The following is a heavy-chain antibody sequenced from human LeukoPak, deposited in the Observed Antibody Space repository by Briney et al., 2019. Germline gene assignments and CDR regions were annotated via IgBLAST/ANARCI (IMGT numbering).Heavy chain of an antibody. D-gene: IGHD5-12*01. CDR1: GFTFSSYA. CDR2: ISGSGGST. V-gene: IGHV3-23*01. CDR3: AKPQSSEWLRLGGVDY. Sequence: GGSLRLSCAASGFTFSSYAMGWVRQAPGKGLEWVSAISGSGGSTYYADSVKGRFTISRDNSKNTLYLQMNSLRAEDTAVYYCAKPQSSEWLRLGGVDYWGQGTLVTVSS. J-gene: IGHJ4*02.